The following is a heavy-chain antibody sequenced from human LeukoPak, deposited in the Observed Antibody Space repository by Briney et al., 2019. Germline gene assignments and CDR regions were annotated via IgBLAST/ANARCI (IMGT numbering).Heavy chain of an antibody. J-gene: IGHJ4*02. Sequence: ASVKVSCKASGYTFTGCYMHWVRQAPGQGLEWMGWINPNSGGTNYAQKFQGRVTMTRDTSISTAYMELSRLRSDDTAVYYCARGQSWQRLQSGGFDYWGQGTLVTVSS. CDR3: ARGQSWQRLQSGGFDY. CDR2: INPNSGGT. CDR1: GYTFTGCY. V-gene: IGHV1-2*02. D-gene: IGHD6-25*01.